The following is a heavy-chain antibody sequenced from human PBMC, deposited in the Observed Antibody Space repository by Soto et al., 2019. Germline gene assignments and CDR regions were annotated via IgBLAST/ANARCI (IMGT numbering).Heavy chain of an antibody. V-gene: IGHV3-13*01. CDR3: ARELHGGSYGMDV. CDR2: ITTAGDT. Sequence: EVQVVESGGGLVQPGGSLRLSCAASGFTFSNYDMHWVRQVTGKGLEWVSGITTAGDTYYPDSVKGRLTISREKAKNSLYLQMNSLSAGDTAVYYCARELHGGSYGMDVWGQGTTVTVSS. CDR1: GFTFSNYD. J-gene: IGHJ6*02.